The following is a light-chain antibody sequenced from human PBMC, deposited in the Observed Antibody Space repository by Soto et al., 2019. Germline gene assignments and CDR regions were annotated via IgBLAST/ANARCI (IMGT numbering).Light chain of an antibody. V-gene: IGLV2-14*01. J-gene: IGLJ1*01. Sequence: HSALTQPASVSGSPGQSITVSCTGTSSDVGGYNYVSWYQQYPGKVPRLMIYDVTNRPSGVSNSFSGSKSGNTASLTISGLQAEDVADYYCSSYRRGTPCVSRTGTTVHVL. CDR2: DVT. CDR1: SSDVGGYNY. CDR3: SSYRRGTPCV.